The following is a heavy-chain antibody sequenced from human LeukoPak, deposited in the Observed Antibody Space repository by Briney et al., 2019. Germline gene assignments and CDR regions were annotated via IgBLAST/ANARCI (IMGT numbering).Heavy chain of an antibody. V-gene: IGHV4-34*01. CDR1: GESFSAYY. Sequence: PSETLSLTCAVYGESFSAYYWSWIRQPPGKGLEWIGEINHSGSTNYNPSLKSRVTISVDTSKNQFSLKLSSVTAADTAVYYCARRKAYYYDSSGYHRAWFDPWGQGTLVTVSS. CDR2: INHSGST. CDR3: ARRKAYYYDSSGYHRAWFDP. D-gene: IGHD3-22*01. J-gene: IGHJ5*02.